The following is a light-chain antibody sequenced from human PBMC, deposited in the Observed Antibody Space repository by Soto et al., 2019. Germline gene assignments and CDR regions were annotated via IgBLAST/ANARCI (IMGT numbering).Light chain of an antibody. CDR1: QSVSSD. CDR3: QQYNNWPLT. CDR2: DAS. J-gene: IGKJ4*01. V-gene: IGKV3-15*01. Sequence: EIVLTQSPATLSVSPGDRATLSCRASQSVSSDLAWFQQKPGQAPRFLIYDASTRDTGIPARFSGSGSETDFTLTISSLQSEDFAIYYCQQYNNWPLTFGGGTKVEIK.